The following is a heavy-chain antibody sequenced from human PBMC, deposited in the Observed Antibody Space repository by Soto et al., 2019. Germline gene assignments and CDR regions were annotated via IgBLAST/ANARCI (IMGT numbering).Heavy chain of an antibody. V-gene: IGHV1-69*13. Sequence: ASVKVSCKASGGTFGNYGISWLRQAPGQGLEWMGGTIPIFDTPHYAQKFRDRVTITADATSTAYMELTSLTSEDTATYYCARDREDGSGTKYNWFDSWGQGXLVTVYS. CDR3: ARDREDGSGTKYNWFDS. J-gene: IGHJ5*01. D-gene: IGHD3-10*01. CDR1: GGTFGNYG. CDR2: TIPIFDTP.